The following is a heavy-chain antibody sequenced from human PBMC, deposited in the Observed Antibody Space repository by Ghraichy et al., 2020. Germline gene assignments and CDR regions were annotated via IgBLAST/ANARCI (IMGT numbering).Heavy chain of an antibody. J-gene: IGHJ3*02. CDR3: GRVGDSNAFDI. Sequence: SQTLSLTCTVSGGSISSYYWSWIRQPAGKGMEWNWRIYTSGSTNYNPSHTSRVTMSVDTSKNQFSLKLSSVTAADTAVYYCGRVGDSNAFDIWGQGTMVTVSS. CDR2: IYTSGST. V-gene: IGHV4-4*07. D-gene: IGHD4-11*01. CDR1: GGSISSYY.